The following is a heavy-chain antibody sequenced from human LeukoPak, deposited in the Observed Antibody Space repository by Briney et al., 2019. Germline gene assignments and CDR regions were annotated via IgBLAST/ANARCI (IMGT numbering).Heavy chain of an antibody. CDR1: GGSISSGNW. CDR3: AHNGWYSIDC. Sequence: SGTLSLTCAVSGGSISSGNWWSWVRQSPGKVLEWIGEVYRSGSTNFNPSLKSRVPISVDTSKNKFSLKLSSVTAADTTVYSCAHNGWYSIDCWGQGTLVTVSS. CDR2: VYRSGST. J-gene: IGHJ4*02. V-gene: IGHV4-4*02. D-gene: IGHD6-19*01.